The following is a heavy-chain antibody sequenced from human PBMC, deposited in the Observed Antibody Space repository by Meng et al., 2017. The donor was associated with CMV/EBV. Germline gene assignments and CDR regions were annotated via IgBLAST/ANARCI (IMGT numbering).Heavy chain of an antibody. J-gene: IGHJ6*02. CDR3: AKYLPYSYGYGMDV. V-gene: IGHV3-9*01. CDR1: GFTFDDYA. Sequence: SLKISCAASGFTFDDYAMHWVRQAPGKGLEWVSGISWNSGSIGYADSVKGRFTISIDNSKNSLYLQMKSLRAEDTALYYCAKYLPYSYGYGMDVWGQGTTVTVSS. D-gene: IGHD5-18*01. CDR2: ISWNSGSI.